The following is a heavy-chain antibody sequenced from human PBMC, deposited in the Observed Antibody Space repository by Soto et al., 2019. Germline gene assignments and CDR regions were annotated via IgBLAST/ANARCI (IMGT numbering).Heavy chain of an antibody. CDR3: AHGSGWLSDY. Sequence: QITLKESGPTLVKPTQTLTLTCSFSGFSLTSTAVGVNWIRQPPGKALEWLALIYWDDDNHFSPSLKSRLSVTKDTSKNQVALTMTNMDPVDTATYYCAHGSGWLSDYWGQGILVTVSS. CDR1: GFSLTSTAVG. V-gene: IGHV2-5*02. D-gene: IGHD6-19*01. J-gene: IGHJ4*02. CDR2: IYWDDDN.